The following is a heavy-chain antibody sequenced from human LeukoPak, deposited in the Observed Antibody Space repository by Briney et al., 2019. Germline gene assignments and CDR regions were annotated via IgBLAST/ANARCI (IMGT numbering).Heavy chain of an antibody. CDR3: AKEIVGPTGSFDY. D-gene: IGHD1-26*01. J-gene: IGHJ4*02. V-gene: IGHV3-23*01. CDR1: EITFNSYA. Sequence: GGSLRLSCTASEITFNSYAMTWVRQAPGKGLQWVSGINDRGTHTYYADSMRGRVTISRDNSKNTLYLQMNSLRAEDTAVYYCAKEIVGPTGSFDYWGQGTLVTVSS. CDR2: INDRGTHT.